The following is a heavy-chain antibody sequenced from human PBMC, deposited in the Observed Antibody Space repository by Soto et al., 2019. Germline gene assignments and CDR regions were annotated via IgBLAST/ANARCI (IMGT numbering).Heavy chain of an antibody. Sequence: VKVSCKASEGTFNSYVIAWVRQAPGQGLEWMGGIIPYYNTLNYAQKFQDRVTITADDSTNTVYMELSSLRSDDTAVYFCASGASRWYPYFFDSWAQGTLVTVSS. CDR3: ASGASRWYPYFFDS. CDR2: IIPYYNTL. D-gene: IGHD6-13*01. J-gene: IGHJ4*02. CDR1: EGTFNSYV. V-gene: IGHV1-69*13.